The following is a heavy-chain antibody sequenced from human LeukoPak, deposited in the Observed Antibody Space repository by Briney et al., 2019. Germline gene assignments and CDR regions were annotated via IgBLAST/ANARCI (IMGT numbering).Heavy chain of an antibody. CDR2: ISGSGGST. J-gene: IGHJ3*02. CDR3: AKVKGHIVVVIANKYAFDI. CDR1: RFTFSSYA. Sequence: PGGSLRLSCAASRFTFSSYAMSWVRQAPAKGLERVSAISGSGGSTYYADSVKGRFTISRDNSKNTLYLQMNSLRAEDTAVYYCAKVKGHIVVVIANKYAFDIWGQGTMVTVSS. V-gene: IGHV3-23*01. D-gene: IGHD2-21*01.